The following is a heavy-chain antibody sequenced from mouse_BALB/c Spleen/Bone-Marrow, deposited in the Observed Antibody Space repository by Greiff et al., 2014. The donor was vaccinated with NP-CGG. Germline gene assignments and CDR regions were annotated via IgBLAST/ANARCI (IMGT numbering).Heavy chain of an antibody. CDR3: ARDTMDY. CDR2: IYPGNVNT. V-gene: IGHV1S56*01. J-gene: IGHJ4*01. CDR1: GYTFTSYH. Sequence: VMLVESGPELVKPGASVRISCKASGYTFTSYHIHWVKQRPGQGLEWIGWIYPGNVNTKYNEKFKGKATLTADKSSSTAYMQLSSLTSEDSAVYFCARDTMDYWGQGTSVTVSS.